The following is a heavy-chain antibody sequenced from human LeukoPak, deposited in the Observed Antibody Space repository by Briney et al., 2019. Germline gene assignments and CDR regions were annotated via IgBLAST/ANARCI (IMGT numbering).Heavy chain of an antibody. CDR3: ARETAAPDLHFDY. Sequence: PSQTLSLTCTVSGGSISSGDYYWSWIRQPPGKGLEWIGYIYYSGSTNYSPSLKSRVTISVDTSENQFSLKLSSVTAADTAVYYCARETAAPDLHFDYWGQGTLVTVSS. V-gene: IGHV4-61*08. CDR2: IYYSGST. J-gene: IGHJ4*02. CDR1: GGSISSGDYY. D-gene: IGHD6-13*01.